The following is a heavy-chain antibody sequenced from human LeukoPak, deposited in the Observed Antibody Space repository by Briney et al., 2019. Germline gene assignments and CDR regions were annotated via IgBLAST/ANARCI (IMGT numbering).Heavy chain of an antibody. CDR1: GYTFTGYY. CDR2: INPNSGGT. J-gene: IGHJ4*02. V-gene: IGHV1-2*02. CDR3: AKHGLYYDFWSGYHY. Sequence: GASVKVSCKASGYTFTGYYMHWVRQAPGQGLEWMGWINPNSGGTNYAQKFQGRVTMTRDTSISTAYMELSRLRSDDTAVYYCAKHGLYYDFWSGYHYWGQGTLVTVSS. D-gene: IGHD3-3*01.